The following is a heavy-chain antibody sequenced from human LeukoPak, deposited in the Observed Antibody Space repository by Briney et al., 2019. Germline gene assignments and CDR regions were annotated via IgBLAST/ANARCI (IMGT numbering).Heavy chain of an antibody. CDR1: GFTVSSNY. Sequence: GGSLRLSCTASGFTVSSNYMSWVRQAPGKGLEWVSYISSSGSTIYYAGSVKGRFTISRDNAKNSLYLQMNSLRAEDTAVYYCARVPYYYDSSGYSKGVWFDPWGQGTLVTVSS. CDR2: ISSSGSTI. CDR3: ARVPYYYDSSGYSKGVWFDP. V-gene: IGHV3-11*04. D-gene: IGHD3-22*01. J-gene: IGHJ5*02.